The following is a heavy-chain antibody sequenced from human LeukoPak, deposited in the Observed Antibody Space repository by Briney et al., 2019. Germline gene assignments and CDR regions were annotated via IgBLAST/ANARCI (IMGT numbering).Heavy chain of an antibody. D-gene: IGHD2-15*01. CDR3: ARNVGWFRFDY. CDR1: GFTFSTYW. CDR2: IKEDGSEK. V-gene: IGHV3-7*03. J-gene: IGHJ4*02. Sequence: GGSLRLSCAASGFTFSTYWMDWVRQAPGKGLEWVANIKEDGSEKYYEDSVKGRFTISRDNAKNSLYLQMNSLRAEDTAVYYCARNVGWFRFDYWGQGTQVTVSS.